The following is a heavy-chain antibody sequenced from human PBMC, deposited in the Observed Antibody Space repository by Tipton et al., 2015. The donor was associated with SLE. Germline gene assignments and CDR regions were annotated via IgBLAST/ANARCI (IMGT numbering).Heavy chain of an antibody. Sequence: SLRLSCAASGFTFNNYWMSWVRQAPGKGLEWVANIQQDGSETYYVDSVKGRFTISRDNAKNSLYLLMDYLRAEDTAVYYCARDSRGALRDNWGQGTLVTVSS. CDR3: ARDSRGALRDN. CDR2: IQQDGSET. D-gene: IGHD1-26*01. J-gene: IGHJ4*02. CDR1: GFTFNNYW. V-gene: IGHV3-7*03.